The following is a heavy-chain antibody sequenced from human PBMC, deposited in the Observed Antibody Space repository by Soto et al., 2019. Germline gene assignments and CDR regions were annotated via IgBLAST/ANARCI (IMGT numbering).Heavy chain of an antibody. J-gene: IGHJ4*02. V-gene: IGHV1-3*01. CDR3: ARAIAATPTQLWD. CDR2: INAGNGNT. CDR1: GYTFTSYA. Sequence: ASVKVSCKASGYTFTSYAMHWVRQAPGQRLEWMGWINAGNGNTKYSQKFQGRVTITRDTSASTAYMELSSLRSEDTAVYYCARAIAATPTQLWDWGQGTLVTVSS. D-gene: IGHD2-15*01.